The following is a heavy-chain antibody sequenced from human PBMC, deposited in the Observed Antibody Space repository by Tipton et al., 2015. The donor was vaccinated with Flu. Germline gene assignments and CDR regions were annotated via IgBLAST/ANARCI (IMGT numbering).Heavy chain of an antibody. CDR1: GFTFSDYY. Sequence: SLRLSCAASGFTFSDYYMSWIRQAPGKGLEWVSYISSSGSTIYYADSVKGRFTISRDNAKNSLYLQMNSLRAEDTAVYYCARDSYDILTGYYGYYYYGMDVWGQGATVPVSS. V-gene: IGHV3-11*01. J-gene: IGHJ6*02. CDR2: ISSSGSTI. D-gene: IGHD3-9*01. CDR3: ARDSYDILTGYYGYYYYGMDV.